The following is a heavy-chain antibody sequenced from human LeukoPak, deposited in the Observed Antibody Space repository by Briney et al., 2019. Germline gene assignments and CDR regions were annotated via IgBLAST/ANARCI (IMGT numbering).Heavy chain of an antibody. D-gene: IGHD3-16*02. CDR1: GFSLSTSGMC. V-gene: IGHV2-70*01. J-gene: IGHJ5*02. CDR2: IDWDDDK. Sequence: VSGPALVKPTQTLTLTCTFSGFSLSTSGMCVSWIRQPPGKALEWLALIDWDDDKYYSTSLKTRLTISKDTSKNQVVLTMTNMDPVDTATYYCARTDSDYDYVWGSYRFNWFDPWGQGTLVTVSS. CDR3: ARTDSDYDYVWGSYRFNWFDP.